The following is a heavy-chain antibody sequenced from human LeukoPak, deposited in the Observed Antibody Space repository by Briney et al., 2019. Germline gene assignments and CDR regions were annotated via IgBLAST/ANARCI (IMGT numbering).Heavy chain of an antibody. CDR1: GYSISSGYY. CDR3: ARVPDYYDSSGYYDY. D-gene: IGHD3-22*01. J-gene: IGHJ4*02. V-gene: IGHV4-38-2*01. Sequence: SETLSLTXAVSGYSISSGYYWDWIRQPPGRGLERIGSIYHSGSTYYNPSLKSRVTISVDTSKNQFSLKLSSVTAADTAVYYCARVPDYYDSSGYYDYWGQGTLVTVSS. CDR2: IYHSGST.